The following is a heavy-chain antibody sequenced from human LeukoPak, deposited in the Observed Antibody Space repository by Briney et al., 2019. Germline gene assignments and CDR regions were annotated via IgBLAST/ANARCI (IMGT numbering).Heavy chain of an antibody. CDR3: ARQCCRGASPGFDP. J-gene: IGHJ5*02. CDR2: IYPGDSDT. V-gene: IGHV5-51*01. CDR1: GYSFTDYW. Sequence: PGESLKISCKGSGYSFTDYWIAWVRQMPGKGLEWMGSIYPGDSDTRYSPSFQGRVTFSADKSISTAYLQWSSLRASDTAIYYCARQCCRGASPGFDPWGQGTLVTVSS. D-gene: IGHD3-10*01.